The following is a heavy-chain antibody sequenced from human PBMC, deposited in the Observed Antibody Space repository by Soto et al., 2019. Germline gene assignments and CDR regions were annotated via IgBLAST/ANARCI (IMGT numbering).Heavy chain of an antibody. CDR1: GGTFSSYT. D-gene: IGHD2-2*01. Sequence: SVKVSCKASGGTFSSYTISWVRQAPGQGLEWMGRIIPILGIANYAQKFQGRVTITADKSTSTAYMELSSLRSEDTAVYYCARDNLSDCSSNSCHGSDAFDIWGQGTMVT. CDR3: ARDNLSDCSSNSCHGSDAFDI. V-gene: IGHV1-69*04. J-gene: IGHJ3*02. CDR2: IIPILGIA.